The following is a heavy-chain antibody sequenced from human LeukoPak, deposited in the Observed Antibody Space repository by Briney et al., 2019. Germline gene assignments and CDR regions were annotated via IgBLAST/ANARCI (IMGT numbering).Heavy chain of an antibody. D-gene: IGHD5-12*01. CDR1: GFTFNSYA. J-gene: IGHJ4*02. CDR3: ARNENSGWGYFDY. CDR2: IGGSNGIT. Sequence: PGGSLRLSCAASGFTFNSYAMSWVRQAPGKGLEWVSVIGGSNGITFYVGSVKGRFTISRDNSKDTLYLQMNSLRAEDTAVYYCARNENSGWGYFDYWGQGTPVTVSS. V-gene: IGHV3-23*01.